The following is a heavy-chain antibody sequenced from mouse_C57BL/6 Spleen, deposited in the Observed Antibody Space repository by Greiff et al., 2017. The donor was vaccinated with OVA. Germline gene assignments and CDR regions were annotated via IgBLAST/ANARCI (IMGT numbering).Heavy chain of an antibody. CDR2: IYPSDSET. D-gene: IGHD2-3*01. V-gene: IGHV1-61*01. CDR3: ARHDGYYDYFDY. CDR1: GYTFTSYW. J-gene: IGHJ2*01. Sequence: VQLQQPGAELVRPGSSVKLSCKASGYTFTSYWMDWVKQRPGQGLEWIGNIYPSDSETHYNQKFKDKATLTVDKSSSTAYMQLSSLTSEDSAVYYCARHDGYYDYFDYWGQGTTLTVSS.